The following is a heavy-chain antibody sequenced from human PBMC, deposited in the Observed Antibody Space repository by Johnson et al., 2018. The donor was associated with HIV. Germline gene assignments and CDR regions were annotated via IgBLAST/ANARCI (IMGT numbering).Heavy chain of an antibody. Sequence: QVQLVESGGGVVQPGRSLRLSCAASGFTFSSYAMHWVRQAPGKGLEWVAVISYDGSNKYYADSVKGRFTISRDNSKNTLYRQMNSLRAEDTAVYYCARVGGATRAFDIWGQGTMVTVSS. D-gene: IGHD1-26*01. J-gene: IGHJ3*02. CDR3: ARVGGATRAFDI. V-gene: IGHV3-30*14. CDR2: ISYDGSNK. CDR1: GFTFSSYA.